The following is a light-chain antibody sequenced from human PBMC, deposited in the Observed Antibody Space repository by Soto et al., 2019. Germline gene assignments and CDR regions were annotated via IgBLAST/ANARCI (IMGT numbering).Light chain of an antibody. J-gene: IGLJ3*02. CDR3: SAYTARSNLV. Sequence: QSALTQPASVSGSAGQSITISCSGTMRDVGAYNLVSWYQQHPGTAPKLIIYEVRNRPSGISSRFSGSRSGNTASLTISGLQYEDEGDYYCSAYTARSNLVFGGGTKLTVL. CDR2: EVR. CDR1: MRDVGAYNL. V-gene: IGLV2-14*01.